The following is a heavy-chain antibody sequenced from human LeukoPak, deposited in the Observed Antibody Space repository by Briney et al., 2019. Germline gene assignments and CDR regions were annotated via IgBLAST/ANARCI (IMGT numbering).Heavy chain of an antibody. CDR2: IRSKAYGGTT. D-gene: IGHD3-9*01. Sequence: GGSLRLSCTASGFPFGDYAMSWFRQAPGKGLEWVGFIRSKAYGGTTEYAASVKGRFTISRDDSKSIAYLQMNSLKTEDTAVYYCTRAAGGYDIFGLGYFDYWGQGTLVTVSS. J-gene: IGHJ4*02. V-gene: IGHV3-49*03. CDR1: GFPFGDYA. CDR3: TRAAGGYDIFGLGYFDY.